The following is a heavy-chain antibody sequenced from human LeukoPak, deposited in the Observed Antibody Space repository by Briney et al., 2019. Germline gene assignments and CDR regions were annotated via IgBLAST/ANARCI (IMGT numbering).Heavy chain of an antibody. Sequence: ASVKVSCKASGYTFTSYGISWVRQAPGQGLEWMGWISAYNGNPNYAQKLQGRVTMTTDTSTSTAYMELRSLRSDDTAVYYCARGGYYYDSSGYEEDYWGQGTLVTVSS. V-gene: IGHV1-18*01. CDR1: GYTFTSYG. CDR3: ARGGYYYDSSGYEEDY. CDR2: ISAYNGNP. J-gene: IGHJ4*02. D-gene: IGHD3-22*01.